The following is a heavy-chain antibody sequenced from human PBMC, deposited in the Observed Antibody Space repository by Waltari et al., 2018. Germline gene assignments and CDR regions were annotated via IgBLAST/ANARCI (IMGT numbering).Heavy chain of an antibody. CDR1: GGSISSYY. J-gene: IGHJ6*03. Sequence: QVQLQESGPGLVKPSETLSLTCTVSGGSISSYYWSWIRQPAGKGLEWIGRIYTSGSNNYNPSLKSRVTMSVDTSKNQFSLKLSSVTAADTAVYYCARDRTDLDLWHNYYYYYMDVWGKGTTVTISS. D-gene: IGHD3-10*01. CDR2: IYTSGSN. V-gene: IGHV4-4*07. CDR3: ARDRTDLDLWHNYYYYYMDV.